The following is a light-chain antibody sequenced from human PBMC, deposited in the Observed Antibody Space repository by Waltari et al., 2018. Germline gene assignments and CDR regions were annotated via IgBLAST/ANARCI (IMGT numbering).Light chain of an antibody. CDR1: YSDVGGYNY. Sequence: QSALTQPISVSGSPGQSITISCTGTYSDVGGYNYVSWYQQYPGEAPRLIIYDVTNRPAGVSRRFSGSKSGDTAALPIAGLQTEDEADYYCSSYTSRSSLKLFGGGTKLTVL. CDR2: DVT. V-gene: IGLV2-14*03. CDR3: SSYTSRSSLKL. J-gene: IGLJ2*01.